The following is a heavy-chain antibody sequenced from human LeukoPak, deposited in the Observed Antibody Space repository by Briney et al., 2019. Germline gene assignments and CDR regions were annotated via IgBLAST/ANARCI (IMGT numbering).Heavy chain of an antibody. V-gene: IGHV5-51*01. CDR2: IYPGDSDT. J-gene: IGHJ4*02. CDR1: GYRFASYW. D-gene: IGHD1-26*01. CDR3: ARTPIVGSTSFDY. Sequence: GESLKISCKVSGYRFASYWIGWVRQMPGKGLEWMGIIYPGDSDTRYSPSFQGQVTISADKSISTAYLQWSSLKASDTAMYYCARTPIVGSTSFDYWGQGTLVTVSS.